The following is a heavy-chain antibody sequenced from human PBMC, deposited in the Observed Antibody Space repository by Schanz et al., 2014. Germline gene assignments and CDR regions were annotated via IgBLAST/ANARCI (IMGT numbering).Heavy chain of an antibody. CDR3: AKDGPGGSGSYSADGGMDV. D-gene: IGHD3-10*01. J-gene: IGHJ6*02. CDR2: MSHSGGVI. CDR1: GFSFSDSF. V-gene: IGHV3-11*01. Sequence: PGGSLRLSCVASGFSFSDSFMSWIRQTPEKGLEWIAFMSHSGGVIYYAESVRGRFTISRDNSKNTLYLQMNSLRAEDTAVYYCAKDGPGGSGSYSADGGMDVWGQGTTVTVSS.